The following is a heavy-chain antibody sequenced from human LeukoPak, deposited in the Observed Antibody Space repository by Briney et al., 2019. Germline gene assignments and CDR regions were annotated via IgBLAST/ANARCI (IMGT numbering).Heavy chain of an antibody. Sequence: GRSLRLSCAASGFTFSSYAMHWVRQAPGKGLEWVAVISYDGSNKYYADSVKGRFTISRDNSKNTLYLQMNSLRAEDTAVYYCARDPCSGASCYRYVDYWGQGTLVTVSS. CDR3: ARDPCSGASCYRYVDY. J-gene: IGHJ4*02. V-gene: IGHV3-30-3*01. CDR1: GFTFSSYA. CDR2: ISYDGSNK. D-gene: IGHD2-15*01.